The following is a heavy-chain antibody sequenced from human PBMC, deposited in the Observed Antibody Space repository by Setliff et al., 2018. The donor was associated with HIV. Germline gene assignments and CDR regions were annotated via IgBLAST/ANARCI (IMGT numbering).Heavy chain of an antibody. CDR2: ISVYNGKI. V-gene: IGHV1-18*01. J-gene: IGHJ6*04. CDR3: ARGKGVRGVIITGGLDV. D-gene: IGHD3-10*01. Sequence: ASVKVSCKASGYTFTSYAMNWVRQAPGQGLEWMGWISVYNGKIDYAQKFQGRVTMTTETSTSTAHMELRSLRSEDTAVYYCARGKGVRGVIITGGLDVWGKGTTVTVSS. CDR1: GYTFTSYA.